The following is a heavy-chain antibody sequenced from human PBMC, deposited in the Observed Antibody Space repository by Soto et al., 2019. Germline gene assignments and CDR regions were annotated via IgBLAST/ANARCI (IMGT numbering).Heavy chain of an antibody. D-gene: IGHD2-15*01. CDR3: AKKGLGSLATYCSTGDCHYAFDI. CDR2: ISGGGDGT. Sequence: EVQLLESGGSLVQPGGSMRLSCAATGFTFGNYAKIWVRQAPGKGLEWVSTISGGGDGTYYADSVRGRFTISRENSRNTVYLQMNSLRAEDTAVYYCAKKGLGSLATYCSTGDCHYAFDIWGQGTMVTVSS. CDR1: GFTFGNYA. J-gene: IGHJ3*02. V-gene: IGHV3-23*01.